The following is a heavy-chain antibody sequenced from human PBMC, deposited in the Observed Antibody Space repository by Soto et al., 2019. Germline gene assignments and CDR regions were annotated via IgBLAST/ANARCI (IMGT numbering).Heavy chain of an antibody. V-gene: IGHV1-3*01. CDR2: INAGKGNT. J-gene: IGHJ6*02. D-gene: IGHD2-2*01. CDR1: GYSFTSYA. CDR3: ARGVENIVVVLDVFGYYGMDV. Sequence: ASVKVSCKASGYSFTSYAIYWVRQAPGQGLDGMGWINAGKGNTKYSQRLQGRVTFTGDTSASTAHMELSSLRSEDTAVYFCARGVENIVVVLDVFGYYGMDVWGQGTTGTVS.